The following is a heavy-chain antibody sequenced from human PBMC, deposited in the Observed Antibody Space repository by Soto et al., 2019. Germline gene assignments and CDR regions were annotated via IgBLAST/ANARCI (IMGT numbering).Heavy chain of an antibody. D-gene: IGHD5-12*01. Sequence: SETLSLTCTVSGGSISSSSYFWGWIRQPPGKGLEWIANIHYRGSTYYNASLKSRVTISVDMSNNQSSLKLSSVTAADSAVYSCARGIGYYFDSWGQGTLVTVSS. CDR2: IHYRGST. J-gene: IGHJ4*02. V-gene: IGHV4-39*01. CDR3: ARGIGYYFDS. CDR1: GGSISSSSYF.